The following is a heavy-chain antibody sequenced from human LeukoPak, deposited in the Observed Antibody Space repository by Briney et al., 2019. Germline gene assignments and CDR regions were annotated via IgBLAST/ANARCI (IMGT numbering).Heavy chain of an antibody. Sequence: PSETLSLTCAVSGGSISSGGYSWSWIRQPPGKGLEWIGYIYHSGSTYYNPSLKSRVTISVDRSKNQFSLKLSSVTAADTAVYYCARAEIYISGGTALRYFDLYAFDIWGQGTMVTVSS. CDR3: ARAEIYISGGTALRYFDLYAFDI. CDR2: IYHSGST. D-gene: IGHD3-9*01. V-gene: IGHV4-30-2*01. CDR1: GGSISSGGYS. J-gene: IGHJ3*02.